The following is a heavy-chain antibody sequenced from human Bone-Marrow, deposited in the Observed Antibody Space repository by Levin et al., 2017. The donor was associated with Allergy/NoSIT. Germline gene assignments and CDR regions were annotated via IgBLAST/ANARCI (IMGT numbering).Heavy chain of an antibody. J-gene: IGHJ4*02. CDR1: GFTFKTHA. CDR2: VWSEETGK. Sequence: GGSLRLSCAASGFTFKTHAMPWVRQAPGKGLEWVALVWSEETGKNYSESLKGRFTISRDTSGNTRELELTSLRADDTAIYYCVREANSGYDCDWWGQGTLVTVSS. V-gene: IGHV3-33*01. D-gene: IGHD5-12*01. CDR3: VREANSGYDCDW.